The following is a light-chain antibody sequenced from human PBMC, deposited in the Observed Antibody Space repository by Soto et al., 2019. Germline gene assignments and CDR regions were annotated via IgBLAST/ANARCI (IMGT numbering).Light chain of an antibody. CDR2: DAS. Sequence: ELVMTQSPATLSVSPGERATLSCRASQSVSSNLAWYQQKPGQAPRLLIYDASTRATGIPARFSGSGSGTEFTLTISSLQSEDFAVYYCQQYINWPRTFGQGTKVEIK. J-gene: IGKJ1*01. V-gene: IGKV3-15*01. CDR3: QQYINWPRT. CDR1: QSVSSN.